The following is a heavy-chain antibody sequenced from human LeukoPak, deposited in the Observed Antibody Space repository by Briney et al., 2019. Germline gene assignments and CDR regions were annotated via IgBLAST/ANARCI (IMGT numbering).Heavy chain of an antibody. CDR1: GFTFSSYA. CDR2: SGSGGDT. D-gene: IGHD4/OR15-4a*01. Sequence: GGSLRLSCAASGFTFSSYAMNWVRQAPGKGLEWVSISGSGGDTYYADSVKGRFTISRDNSKNTLYLQMNSLRAEDTAVYYCVKARGATYGTYYFDYWGQGTLVTVSS. J-gene: IGHJ4*02. V-gene: IGHV3-23*01. CDR3: VKARGATYGTYYFDY.